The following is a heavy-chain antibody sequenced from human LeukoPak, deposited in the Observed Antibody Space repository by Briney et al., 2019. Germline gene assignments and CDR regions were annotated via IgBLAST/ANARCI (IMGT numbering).Heavy chain of an antibody. Sequence: ASVKVSCKASGYTFTSYGISWLRQAPGQGLEWMGWISAYNGNTNYAQKFQGRVTITTDESTSTAYMELSSLRSEDTAVYYCARVGYRRDTAMANFFDYWGQGTLVTVSS. CDR1: GYTFTSYG. CDR3: ARVGYRRDTAMANFFDY. V-gene: IGHV1-18*01. J-gene: IGHJ4*02. D-gene: IGHD5-18*01. CDR2: ISAYNGNT.